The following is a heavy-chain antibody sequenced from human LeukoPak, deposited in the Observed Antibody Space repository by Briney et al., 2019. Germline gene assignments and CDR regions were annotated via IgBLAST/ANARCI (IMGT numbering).Heavy chain of an antibody. V-gene: IGHV4-34*01. CDR2: INHSGST. J-gene: IGHJ4*02. Sequence: KPSETLSLTCAVYGGSFSGYYWSWIRQPPGKGLEWIGEINHSGSTNYNPSLKSRVTISVDTSKNQFSLKLSSVTAADTAVYYCARQAEYYYDSSGYQSPVFGYWGQGTLVTVSS. CDR1: GGSFSGYY. D-gene: IGHD3-22*01. CDR3: ARQAEYYYDSSGYQSPVFGY.